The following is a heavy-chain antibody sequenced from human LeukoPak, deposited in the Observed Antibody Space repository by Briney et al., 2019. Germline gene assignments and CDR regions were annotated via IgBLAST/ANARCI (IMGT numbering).Heavy chain of an antibody. V-gene: IGHV4-59*03. CDR2: IYYSGST. J-gene: IGHJ5*02. D-gene: IGHD3-10*01. CDR1: GGSIRSYY. CDR3: ATMVRGVSNWFDP. Sequence: SETLSLTCTVSGGSIRSYYWSCIRHPPGKGLKWIGYIYYSGSTNYNPSLKSRVTISLDTSKNQVSLKLTSVTAADTAVYYCATMVRGVSNWFDPWGQGTLVTVSS.